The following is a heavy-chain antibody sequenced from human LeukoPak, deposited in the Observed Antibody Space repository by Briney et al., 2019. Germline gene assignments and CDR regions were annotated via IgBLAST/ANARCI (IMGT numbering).Heavy chain of an antibody. CDR1: GFTFSSYW. Sequence: PGGSLRLSCAASGFTFSSYWMHWVRQAPGKGLVWVSRINSDGSSTSYADSVKGRFTISRDNAKKSVYLQMNSLRAEDTAVYYCARGALDAATPFDSWGQGTLVTVSS. CDR3: ARGALDAATPFDS. V-gene: IGHV3-74*01. D-gene: IGHD2-15*01. J-gene: IGHJ5*01. CDR2: INSDGSST.